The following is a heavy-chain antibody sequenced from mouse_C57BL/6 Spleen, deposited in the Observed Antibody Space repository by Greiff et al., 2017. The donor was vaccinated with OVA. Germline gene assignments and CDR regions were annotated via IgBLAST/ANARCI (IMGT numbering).Heavy chain of an antibody. V-gene: IGHV1-52*01. CDR2: IDPSDSAT. J-gene: IGHJ4*01. CDR3: ARGGSSYYYAMDY. CDR1: GYTFTSYW. Sequence: VQLQQPGAELVRPGSSVKLSCKASGYTFTSYWMHWVKQRPIQGLEWIGNIDPSDSATHYNQKFKDKAPLTVDKSSSTAYMQLSSLTSEDSAVYYCARGGSSYYYAMDYWGQGTSVTVSS.